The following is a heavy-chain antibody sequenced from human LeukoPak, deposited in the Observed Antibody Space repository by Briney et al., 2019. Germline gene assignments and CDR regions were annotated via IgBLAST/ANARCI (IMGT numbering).Heavy chain of an antibody. D-gene: IGHD4-17*01. Sequence: GGSLRLSCAASGFTFSTYGMHWVRQAPGKGLEWVAVIWYDGSNEFYSDSVKGRFTISRHNSKNTLYLQMNSLRAEDTAVYYCTRDYGVLFDYWGQGTLVTVSS. CDR1: GFTFSTYG. J-gene: IGHJ4*02. CDR3: TRDYGVLFDY. CDR2: IWYDGSNE. V-gene: IGHV3-33*01.